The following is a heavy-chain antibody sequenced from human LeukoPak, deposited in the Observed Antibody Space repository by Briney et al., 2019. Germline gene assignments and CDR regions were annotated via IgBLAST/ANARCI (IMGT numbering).Heavy chain of an antibody. CDR2: IIPIVNRA. CDR1: GGTFGSYG. Sequence: SVKVSCKASGGTFGSYGISWVRQAPGQGFEWMGRIIPIVNRANSAQKFQGRVTITADKSTSTAYMELSSLKSEDTAVYYCARVIGGSYWDSWGQGTLVTVSS. D-gene: IGHD3-16*01. V-gene: IGHV1-69*04. J-gene: IGHJ4*02. CDR3: ARVIGGSYWDS.